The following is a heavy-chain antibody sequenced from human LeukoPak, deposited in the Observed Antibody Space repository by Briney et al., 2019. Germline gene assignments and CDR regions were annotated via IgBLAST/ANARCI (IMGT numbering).Heavy chain of an antibody. V-gene: IGHV3-53*01. CDR1: GFTVSSNY. Sequence: PGGSLRHSCAASGFTVSSNYMSWVRQAPGKGLEWVSVINSGGSTYYADSEKGRFTISRDNSKNTLYLQMNSLRAEDTAVYYCARVGSTTERRNSHHYYMDVWGKGTTVTVSS. J-gene: IGHJ6*03. D-gene: IGHD1-14*01. CDR3: ARVGSTTERRNSHHYYMDV. CDR2: INSGGST.